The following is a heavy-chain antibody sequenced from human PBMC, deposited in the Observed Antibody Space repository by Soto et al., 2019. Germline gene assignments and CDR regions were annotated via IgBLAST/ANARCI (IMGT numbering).Heavy chain of an antibody. CDR3: APMGV. J-gene: IGHJ6*02. Sequence: EVQLLESGGGLVQPGGSLRLSCAASGFTFSSYAMSWVRQAPGKGLEWVAAISGSDNNTYYADSVKGRFTISRDNSNNTLYLQMSSRRSDDTAVYYCAPMGVWGQGTTVTVSS. CDR2: ISGSDNNT. CDR1: GFTFSSYA. V-gene: IGHV3-23*01.